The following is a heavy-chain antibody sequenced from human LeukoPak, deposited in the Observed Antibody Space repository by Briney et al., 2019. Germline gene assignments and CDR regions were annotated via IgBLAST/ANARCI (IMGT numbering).Heavy chain of an antibody. Sequence: PGGSLRLSCAASGITFSSHAMHWVRQAPGKGLEWVSFISSSRSYIYYPDSVKGRFTISRDNAKNSLYLQMNSLRAEDTAVYYCARDRLLFRDYYGMDVWGQGTTVTVSS. V-gene: IGHV3-21*01. D-gene: IGHD2-21*01. CDR3: ARDRLLFRDYYGMDV. CDR1: GITFSSHA. CDR2: ISSSRSYI. J-gene: IGHJ6*02.